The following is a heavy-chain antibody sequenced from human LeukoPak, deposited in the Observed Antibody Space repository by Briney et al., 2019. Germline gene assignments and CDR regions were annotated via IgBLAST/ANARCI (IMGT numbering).Heavy chain of an antibody. V-gene: IGHV1-2*02. CDR3: ARRGYCPGDCSLQY. CDR2: INPTSGDT. J-gene: IGHJ1*01. D-gene: IGHD2-21*02. CDR1: GYTFTGYY. Sequence: ASVKVSCKSSGYTFTGYYLHWVRQAPGQGLEWMGWINPTSGDTNYAQNFQGRVTMTRDTSISTAYMELSRLTSDDTAIYYCARRGYCPGDCSLQYWGQGTLVTVSS.